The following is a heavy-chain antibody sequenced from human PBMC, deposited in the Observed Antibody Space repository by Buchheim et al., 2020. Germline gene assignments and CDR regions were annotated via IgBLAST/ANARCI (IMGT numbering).Heavy chain of an antibody. J-gene: IGHJ2*01. Sequence: QVQLVESGGGVVQPGRSLRLSCAASGFTFSSYGMHWVRQAPGKGLEWVAVIWYDGSNKYYADSVKGRFTISRDHSKNTLYLQMNSLRAEDTAVYYCARDRVRPAAITGVDWYFDLWGRGTL. CDR3: ARDRVRPAAITGVDWYFDL. V-gene: IGHV3-33*01. D-gene: IGHD2-2*01. CDR1: GFTFSSYG. CDR2: IWYDGSNK.